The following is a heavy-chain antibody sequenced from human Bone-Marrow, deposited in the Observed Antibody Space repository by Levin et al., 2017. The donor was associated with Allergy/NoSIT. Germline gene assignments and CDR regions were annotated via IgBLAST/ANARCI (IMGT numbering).Heavy chain of an antibody. CDR3: ARPIDQARIDVFDI. J-gene: IGHJ3*02. CDR2: IVPILGVA. Sequence: SVKVSCKASGGTFSTYAIIWVRQAPGQGLEWMGRIVPILGVADYAQKFQGRVTITADKSTGTAYMELNSLRSEDTAVYYCARPIDQARIDVFDIWGQGTFVSVSS. D-gene: IGHD2-2*01. CDR1: GGTFSTYA. V-gene: IGHV1-69*04.